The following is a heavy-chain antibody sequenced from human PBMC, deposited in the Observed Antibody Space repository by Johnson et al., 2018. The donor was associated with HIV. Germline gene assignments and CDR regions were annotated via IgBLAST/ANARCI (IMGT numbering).Heavy chain of an antibody. J-gene: IGHJ3*02. CDR2: IKREIDGGTR. CDR1: GFTFSHAW. V-gene: IGHV3-15*01. CDR3: TRGVNSEGGSI. D-gene: IGHD3-16*01. Sequence: VQLVESGGGLVKPGESLTLSCVASGFTFSHAWMSWVRQAPGKGLEWIGRIKREIDGGTRDYGAPVKGRFTISRDDSKNMGYLQMNSLKTDDTAVYYCTRGVNSEGGSIWGQGTMVTVSS.